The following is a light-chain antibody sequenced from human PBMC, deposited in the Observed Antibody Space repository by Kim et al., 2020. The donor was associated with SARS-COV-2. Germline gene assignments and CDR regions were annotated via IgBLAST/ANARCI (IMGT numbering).Light chain of an antibody. CDR2: KTT. J-gene: IGLJ1*01. Sequence: GTVTLACASSSGAVTSGHYPSWFQQKPGQAPRALIYKTTNKHAWTPARFLGSLLGGKAALTLSGVQPGDEAEYYCLLYYGDPQPYVFGTGTKVTVL. CDR3: LLYYGDPQPYV. V-gene: IGLV7-43*01. CDR1: SGAVTSGHY.